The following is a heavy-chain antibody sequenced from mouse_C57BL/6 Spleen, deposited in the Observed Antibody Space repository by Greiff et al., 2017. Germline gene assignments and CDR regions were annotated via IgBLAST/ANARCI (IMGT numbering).Heavy chain of an antibody. Sequence: QVQLQQPGAELVRPGSSVKLSCKASGYTFTSYWMHWVKQRPIQGLEWIGNIDPSDSETHYNQKFKDKATLTVDKSSSTAYMQLSSLTSEDSAVYYCARLLRSGGFAYWGKGTLVTVSA. J-gene: IGHJ3*01. V-gene: IGHV1-52*01. CDR1: GYTFTSYW. CDR3: ARLLRSGGFAY. CDR2: IDPSDSET. D-gene: IGHD1-1*01.